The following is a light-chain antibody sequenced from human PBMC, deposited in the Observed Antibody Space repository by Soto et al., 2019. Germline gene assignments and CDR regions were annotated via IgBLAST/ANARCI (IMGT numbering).Light chain of an antibody. CDR3: QPYNNWPLT. CDR1: QSISDT. J-gene: IGKJ4*01. Sequence: IVTTQSPVTLSVSPGGRATLSCRASQSISDTLAWYQQKPGQAPRLLIFGATTRATGVPTRFSGSRSGAEFTLTINSLQSEDFAVYYCQPYNNWPLTFGGGTKVDIK. CDR2: GAT. V-gene: IGKV3-15*01.